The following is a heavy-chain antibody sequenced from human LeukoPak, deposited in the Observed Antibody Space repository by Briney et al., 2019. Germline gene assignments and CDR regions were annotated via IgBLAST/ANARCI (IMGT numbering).Heavy chain of an antibody. J-gene: IGHJ4*02. CDR2: IYTSGST. D-gene: IGHD3-9*01. CDR3: ARELNFDDHYFDY. V-gene: IGHV4-61*02. Sequence: PSETLSLTCTVSGGSISSGSYYWRWIRQPAGKGLEWIGRIYTSGSTNYNPSLKSRVTISVDTSKNQFSLKLSSVTAADTAVYYCARELNFDDHYFDYWGQGTLVTVSS. CDR1: GGSISSGSYY.